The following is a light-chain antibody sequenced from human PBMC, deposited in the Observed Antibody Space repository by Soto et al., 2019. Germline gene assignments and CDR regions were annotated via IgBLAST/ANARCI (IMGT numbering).Light chain of an antibody. J-gene: IGKJ1*01. CDR2: GAS. CDR3: QQYLSTRT. CDR1: QNIRGW. Sequence: DIQMTQSPSPLSASVGDRVTITCRASQNIRGWLAWYQQKPGKAPNLLIYGASILESGVPSKFSGSGSGTEFTLTISSLQPDDLGTYYCQQYLSTRTFGQGTRVEV. V-gene: IGKV1-5*03.